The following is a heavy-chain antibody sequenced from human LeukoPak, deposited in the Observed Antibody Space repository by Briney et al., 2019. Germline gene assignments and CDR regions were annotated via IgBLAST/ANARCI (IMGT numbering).Heavy chain of an antibody. Sequence: ASVKVSFKSSGHTFTMYGFTWVRQAPGQGLEWMGWISGYNGNTNYAQKFQGRVTMTTDTSTSTVYMELKSLAFDDTGVYYCARGGLSSSDGCAPWGQGTLVTVSS. CDR3: ARGGLSSSDGCAP. CDR1: GHTFTMYG. J-gene: IGHJ5*02. V-gene: IGHV1-18*01. D-gene: IGHD1-26*01. CDR2: ISGYNGNT.